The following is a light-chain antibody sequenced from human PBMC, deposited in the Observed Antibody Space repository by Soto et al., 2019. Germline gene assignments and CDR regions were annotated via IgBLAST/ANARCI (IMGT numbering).Light chain of an antibody. CDR1: QSISSW. CDR2: KAS. J-gene: IGKJ5*01. V-gene: IGKV1-5*03. CDR3: QQYNSYLIT. Sequence: DIQMTQSPSTLSASVGDRVTITCRASQSISSWLAWYQQKPGKAPKLLIYKASSLESGVPSRFSGSGSGTEFTLTNSSLQPDDFATYYCQQYNSYLITFGQGTRLEIK.